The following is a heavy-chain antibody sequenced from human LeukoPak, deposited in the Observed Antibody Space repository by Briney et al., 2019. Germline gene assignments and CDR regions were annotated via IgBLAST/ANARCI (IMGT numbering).Heavy chain of an antibody. CDR1: GFTFSSYS. Sequence: PGGSLRLSCAASGFTFSSYSMNWVRQAPGKGPEWVSYISSSSSTIYYADSVKGRFTISRDNAKNSLYLQMNSLRDEDTAVYYCASTTYYYDSSGYSGPLGFDYWGQGTLVTVSS. V-gene: IGHV3-48*02. D-gene: IGHD3-22*01. J-gene: IGHJ4*02. CDR3: ASTTYYYDSSGYSGPLGFDY. CDR2: ISSSSSTI.